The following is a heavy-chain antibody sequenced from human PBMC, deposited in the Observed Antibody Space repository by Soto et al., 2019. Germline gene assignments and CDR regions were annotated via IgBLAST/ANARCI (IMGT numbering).Heavy chain of an antibody. Sequence: GESLKISCKGSGYSFTSYWISWVRQMPGKGLEWMGRIDPSDSYTNYSPSFQGHVTISADKSISTAYLQWSSLKASDTAMYYCARQRDTWLQLWLARAAFDPWGQGTLVTVS. CDR3: ARQRDTWLQLWLARAAFDP. CDR1: GYSFTSYW. D-gene: IGHD5-18*01. CDR2: IDPSDSYT. J-gene: IGHJ5*02. V-gene: IGHV5-10-1*01.